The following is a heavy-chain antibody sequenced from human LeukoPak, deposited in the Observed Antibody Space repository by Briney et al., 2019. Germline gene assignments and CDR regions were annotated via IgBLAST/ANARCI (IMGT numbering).Heavy chain of an antibody. CDR1: GGTFSSYA. CDR2: IIPIFGTA. V-gene: IGHV1-69*05. Sequence: ASVKVSCKASGGTFSSYAISWVRQAPGQGLEWMGGIIPIFGTANYAQKFQGRVTITTDESTSTAYMEPSSLRSEDTAVYYCARGEYDSYHYWGQGTLVTVSS. D-gene: IGHD3-22*01. CDR3: ARGEYDSYHY. J-gene: IGHJ4*02.